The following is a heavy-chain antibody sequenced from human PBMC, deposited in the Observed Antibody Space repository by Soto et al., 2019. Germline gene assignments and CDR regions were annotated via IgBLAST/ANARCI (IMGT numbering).Heavy chain of an antibody. CDR2: INPNSGGT. Sequence: QVQLVQSGAEMKKPGASVKVSCKASGYTFTGYYMHWVRQAPGQGLEWMGWINPNSGGTNYAQKFQGRVTMTRDTSISTAHMELSRLRSDDTAVYYCARDNRIVRLYTSGGMDVWGQGTTVTVSS. D-gene: IGHD2-2*02. J-gene: IGHJ6*02. V-gene: IGHV1-2*02. CDR3: ARDNRIVRLYTSGGMDV. CDR1: GYTFTGYY.